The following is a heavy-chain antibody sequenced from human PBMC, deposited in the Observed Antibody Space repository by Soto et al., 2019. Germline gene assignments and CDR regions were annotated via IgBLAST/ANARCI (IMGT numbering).Heavy chain of an antibody. V-gene: IGHV4-4*02. CDR3: VRGPGWYKIDS. Sequence: QLQLQESGPGLVKPSGTLSLTCAVSGDSVISNWWWGWVRQSPGKGVEWIADMLHSGNTNYSPSLESRVTLSGVSCKSLCSLKMNSITGAGAAVWFCVRGPGWYKIDSRGQGIVVTVCS. CDR2: MLHSGNT. CDR1: GDSVISNWW. D-gene: IGHD6-19*01. J-gene: IGHJ4*02.